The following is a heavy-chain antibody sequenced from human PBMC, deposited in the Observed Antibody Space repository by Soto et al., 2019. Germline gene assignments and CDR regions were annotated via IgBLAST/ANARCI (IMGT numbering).Heavy chain of an antibody. CDR1: GFTSSDHY. CDR3: ASDPYYYASGF. V-gene: IGHV3-11*01. CDR2: ISGDATTT. D-gene: IGHD3-10*01. Sequence: GGSLRLSCAASGFTSSDHYMTWILQAPGNGLEWVSKISGDATTTYYADSVKGRLTVSRDKAKKSVYLQMNRLRAEDTAVYYCASDPYYYASGFWGQGTLVTVSS. J-gene: IGHJ4*02.